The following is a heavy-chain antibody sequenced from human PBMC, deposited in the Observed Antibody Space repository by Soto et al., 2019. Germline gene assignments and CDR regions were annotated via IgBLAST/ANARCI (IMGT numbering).Heavy chain of an antibody. J-gene: IGHJ6*02. Sequence: QVQLVQSGAEVKKPGSSVKVSCKASGGTFSSYAISWVRQAPGQGLEWMGGIIPIFGTANYAQKFQGRVTITADESTSTAYMELSSLRSEDTAVYYCARIYCSGGSCYSELHYYGMDVWGQGTTVTVSS. D-gene: IGHD2-15*01. V-gene: IGHV1-69*01. CDR1: GGTFSSYA. CDR3: ARIYCSGGSCYSELHYYGMDV. CDR2: IIPIFGTA.